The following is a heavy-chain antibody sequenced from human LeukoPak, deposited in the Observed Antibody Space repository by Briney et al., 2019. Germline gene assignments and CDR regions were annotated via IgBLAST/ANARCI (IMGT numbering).Heavy chain of an antibody. V-gene: IGHV3-20*03. Sequence: GGSLRLSSAASGFPFHDHGMSWVRQVPGKGLEWVSALNWNGDNTGYSDSVKGRFTISRDNAKKSLYLQMNSLTAEDTAYYYCAREEGPYFDCWGQGTLVTVSS. J-gene: IGHJ4*02. CDR2: LNWNGDNT. CDR1: GFPFHDHG. CDR3: AREEGPYFDC.